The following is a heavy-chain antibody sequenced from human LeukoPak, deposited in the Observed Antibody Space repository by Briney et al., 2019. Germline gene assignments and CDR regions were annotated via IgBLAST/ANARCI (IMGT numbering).Heavy chain of an antibody. CDR1: GVSISGLY. D-gene: IGHD1/OR15-1a*01. J-gene: IGHJ4*02. V-gene: IGHV4-59*04. CDR3: ARQISGNKDY. Sequence: TRYLTSTVSGVSISGLYWIWIRQSPGRGLEWIGSIFYRGSVSYGGTTFYNPSLQSRVTISVDTSKNAFSLRLTSVTAADTAVYYCARQISGNKDYWGQGTLVTVSS. CDR2: IFYRGSVSYGGTT.